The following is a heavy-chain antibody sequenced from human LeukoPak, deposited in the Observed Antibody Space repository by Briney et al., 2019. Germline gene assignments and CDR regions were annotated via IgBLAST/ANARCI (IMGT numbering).Heavy chain of an antibody. J-gene: IGHJ4*02. Sequence: PGGSLRLSCAASGSTFSSYAMSWVRQAPGKGLEWVSAISGSGGSTYYADSVKGRFTISRDNSKNTLYLQMNSLRAEDTAVYYCAKEKWFGELLYYFDYWGQGTLVTVSS. CDR2: ISGSGGST. V-gene: IGHV3-23*01. CDR1: GSTFSSYA. D-gene: IGHD3-10*01. CDR3: AKEKWFGELLYYFDY.